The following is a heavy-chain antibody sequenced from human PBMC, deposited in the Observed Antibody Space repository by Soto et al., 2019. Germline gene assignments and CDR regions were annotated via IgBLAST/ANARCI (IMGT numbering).Heavy chain of an antibody. J-gene: IGHJ5*02. CDR3: ARDLTGTTRWFDP. CDR1: GYTFTSYA. D-gene: IGHD1-7*01. V-gene: IGHV1-3*01. Sequence: QVQLVQSGAEVKKPGASVKVSCKASGYTFTSYAMHWVRQAPGQRLEWMGWINAGNGNTKYSQKFQGRVTITRDTSASTAYMELSSLRSEDTAVYYGARDLTGTTRWFDPWGQGTLVTVSS. CDR2: INAGNGNT.